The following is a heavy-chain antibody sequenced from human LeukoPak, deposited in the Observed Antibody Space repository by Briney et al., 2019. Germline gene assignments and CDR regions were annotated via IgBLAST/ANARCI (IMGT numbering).Heavy chain of an antibody. J-gene: IGHJ4*02. CDR2: IQQDGSNE. V-gene: IGHV3-7*01. CDR3: ATQSYGLFAY. D-gene: IGHD4-17*01. CDR1: GFTFSSYE. Sequence: GSLRLSCAASGFTFSSYEMNWVRQAPGKGLEWVANIQQDGSNEFYADSVKGRFTISRDNARNSLYLQMNSLRPDDTAVYYCATQSYGLFAYWGQGTLVTVSS.